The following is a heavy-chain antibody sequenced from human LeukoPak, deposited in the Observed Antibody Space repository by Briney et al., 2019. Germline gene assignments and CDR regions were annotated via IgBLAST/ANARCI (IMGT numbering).Heavy chain of an antibody. CDR1: GFTFDGYA. J-gene: IGHJ2*01. CDR3: AKSSRSRYFDL. CDR2: ISWNSGSI. V-gene: IGHV3-9*01. Sequence: GGSLRLSCAASGFTFDGYAMHWVRQAPGKGLEWVSGISWNSGSIGYADSVKGRFTISRDNAKNSLYLQMNSLRAEDTALYYCAKSSRSRYFDLWGRGTLVTVSS.